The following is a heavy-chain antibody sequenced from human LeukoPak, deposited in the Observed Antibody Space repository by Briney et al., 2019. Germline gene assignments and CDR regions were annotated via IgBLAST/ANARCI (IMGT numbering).Heavy chain of an antibody. D-gene: IGHD2-15*01. CDR1: GYTLTELS. V-gene: IGHV1-24*01. CDR3: ATGCSGGSCYLDY. Sequence: ASVKVSCXVSGYTLTELSMHWGRQAPGKGLGWRGGFDPEDGETIYAQKFQGRVTMTEDTSTDTAYMELSSLRSEDTAVYYCATGCSGGSCYLDYWGQGTLVTVSS. CDR2: FDPEDGET. J-gene: IGHJ4*02.